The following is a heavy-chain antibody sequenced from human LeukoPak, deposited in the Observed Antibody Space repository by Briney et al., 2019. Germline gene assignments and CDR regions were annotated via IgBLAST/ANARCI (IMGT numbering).Heavy chain of an antibody. D-gene: IGHD6-6*01. CDR1: GFTFDDYT. V-gene: IGHV3-43*01. Sequence: TGGSLRLSCAASGFTFDDYTMHWVRQAPGEGLEWVSLISWDGGSTYYADSVKGRFTISRDNNKNSLYLQMNSLRTEDTALYYCAKDIYSSSSGSHFDLWGRGTLVTISS. CDR2: ISWDGGST. J-gene: IGHJ2*01. CDR3: AKDIYSSSSGSHFDL.